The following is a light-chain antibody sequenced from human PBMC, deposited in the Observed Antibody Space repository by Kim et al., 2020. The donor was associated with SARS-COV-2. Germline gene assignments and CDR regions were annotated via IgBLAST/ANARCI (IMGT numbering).Light chain of an antibody. V-gene: IGLV2-8*01. CDR3: SSYAGRNSYV. CDR1: SSDVGGYNY. CDR2: EIT. J-gene: IGLJ1*01. Sequence: GQSVTISCTGTSSDVGGYNYVSWYQQQPGKPPKLMIYEITKRPSGVPDRFSGSKSGNTASLTVSGLQAEDEADYYCSSYAGRNSYVFGTGTKVTVL.